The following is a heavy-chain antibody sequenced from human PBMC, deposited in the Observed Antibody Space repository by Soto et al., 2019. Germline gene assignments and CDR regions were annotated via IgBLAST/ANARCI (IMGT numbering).Heavy chain of an antibody. D-gene: IGHD2-15*01. J-gene: IGHJ6*02. Sequence: ASVQVSCKASGYTFTGYYMHWVRQAPGQGLEWMGWINPNSGGTNYAQKFQGRVTMTRDTSISTAYMELSRLRSDDTAVYYCASNRDNPYYYYYGMDVWGQGTTVTVSS. CDR1: GYTFTGYY. CDR3: ASNRDNPYYYYYGMDV. CDR2: INPNSGGT. V-gene: IGHV1-2*02.